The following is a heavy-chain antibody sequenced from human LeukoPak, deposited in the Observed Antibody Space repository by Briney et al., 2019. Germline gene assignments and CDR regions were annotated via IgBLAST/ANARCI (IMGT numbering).Heavy chain of an antibody. Sequence: ASVKVSCKASGYTFTSYGISWVRQAPGQGLEWMGWISAYNGNTNYAQKLQGRVTMTTDTSTSTAYMELRSLRSDHTAVYYCARDRGKYSSSWPHFDYWGQGTLVTVSS. CDR1: GYTFTSYG. CDR2: ISAYNGNT. V-gene: IGHV1-18*01. J-gene: IGHJ4*02. CDR3: ARDRGKYSSSWPHFDY. D-gene: IGHD6-13*01.